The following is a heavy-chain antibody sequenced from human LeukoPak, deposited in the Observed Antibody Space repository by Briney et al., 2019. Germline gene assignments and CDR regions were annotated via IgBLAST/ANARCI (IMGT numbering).Heavy chain of an antibody. Sequence: ASVKVSCKASGYTFTGYCMHWVRQAPGQGLEWMGWINPNSGGTNYAQKFQGRVTMTRDTSISTAYMELSRLRSDDTAVYYCARQRGGQYEDAFDIWGQGTMVTVSS. D-gene: IGHD2-8*01. CDR2: INPNSGGT. V-gene: IGHV1-2*02. CDR1: GYTFTGYC. J-gene: IGHJ3*02. CDR3: ARQRGGQYEDAFDI.